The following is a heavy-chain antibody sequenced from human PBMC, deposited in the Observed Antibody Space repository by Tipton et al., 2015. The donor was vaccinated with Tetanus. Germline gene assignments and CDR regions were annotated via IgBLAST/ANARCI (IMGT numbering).Heavy chain of an antibody. D-gene: IGHD3-3*01. CDR2: INPNSGGT. J-gene: IGHJ6*02. V-gene: IGHV1-2*02. CDR1: GYTLTGYY. Sequence: QLVQSGAEVKKPGASVKVSCKASGYTLTGYYMHWVRQAPGQGLEWMGWINPNSGGTNYAQKFQGRVTMTRDTSISTAYMELSRLRSDDTAVYYCARAGPQATFGVKYGMDVWGQGTTVTVSS. CDR3: ARAGPQATFGVKYGMDV.